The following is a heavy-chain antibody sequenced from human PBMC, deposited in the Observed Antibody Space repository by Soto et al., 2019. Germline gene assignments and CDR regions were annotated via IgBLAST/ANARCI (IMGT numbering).Heavy chain of an antibody. V-gene: IGHV1-18*01. Sequence: GAPVKVSCKASGYTFTSYGISWARQAPGQGHEWKGWISAYNSNTNYAQKLQGRVTMTTDTSTSTAYMELRILRSDDTAVYYCARDPRGGVLWFGELFPDYYYYGMDVWGQGTTVTVSS. CDR1: GYTFTSYG. D-gene: IGHD3-10*01. CDR3: ARDPRGGVLWFGELFPDYYYYGMDV. J-gene: IGHJ6*02. CDR2: ISAYNSNT.